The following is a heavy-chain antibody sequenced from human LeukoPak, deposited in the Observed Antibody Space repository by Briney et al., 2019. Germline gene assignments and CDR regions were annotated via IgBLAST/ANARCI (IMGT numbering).Heavy chain of an antibody. V-gene: IGHV4-39*01. D-gene: IGHD3-3*01. CDR3: APAQHYDFWSGYYPGAPNWLDP. J-gene: IGHJ5*02. CDR2: IYYSGST. CDR1: GGSISSSSYY. Sequence: PSETLSLTCTVSGGSISSSSYYWGWIRQPPGKGLEWIGSIYYSGSTYYNPSLKSRVTISVDTSKNQFSLKLSSVTAADTAVYYCAPAQHYDFWSGYYPGAPNWLDPWGQGTLVTVSS.